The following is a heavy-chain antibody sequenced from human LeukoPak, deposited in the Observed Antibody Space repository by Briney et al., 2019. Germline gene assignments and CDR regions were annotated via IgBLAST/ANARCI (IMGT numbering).Heavy chain of an antibody. CDR3: ARDQVPSIAARPWNNWFDP. CDR1: GGAFSSYA. CDR2: IIPILGIA. Sequence: SVKVSCKASGGAFSSYAISWVRQAPGQGLEWMGRIIPILGIANYAQKFRGRVTITADKSTSTAYMELSSLRSEDTAVYYCARDQVPSIAARPWNNWFDPWGQGTLVTVSS. V-gene: IGHV1-69*04. J-gene: IGHJ5*02. D-gene: IGHD6-6*01.